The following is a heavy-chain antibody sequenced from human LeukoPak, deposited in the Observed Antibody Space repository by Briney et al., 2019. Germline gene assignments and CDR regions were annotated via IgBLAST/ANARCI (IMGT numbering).Heavy chain of an antibody. J-gene: IGHJ6*02. CDR3: VRNNWNSVYYGMDV. Sequence: GGSLRLSCVGSGFTFTSYWMTWVRQAPGKGLEWVANMNPDGSERHYVDSVKGRFTISRDNAKNSLFLQMNSLRAEDTAVYYCVRNNWNSVYYGMDVWGQGTTVTVSS. V-gene: IGHV3-7*01. CDR2: MNPDGSER. CDR1: GFTFTSYW. D-gene: IGHD1-7*01.